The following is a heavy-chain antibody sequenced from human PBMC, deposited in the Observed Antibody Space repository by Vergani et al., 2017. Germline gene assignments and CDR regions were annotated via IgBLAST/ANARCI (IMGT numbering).Heavy chain of an antibody. Sequence: EVQLVQSGAEVKKPGESLKISCKESGSTFSSYWIGWVRQMPGKGLEWMGIIYPGDSDTRYSPSFQGQVTISADKSSSTAYLQWSSLKASDTAMYYCARQGGYSYGGIWEYGMDVWGQGTTVTVSS. CDR3: ARQGGYSYGGIWEYGMDV. CDR2: IYPGDSDT. D-gene: IGHD5-18*01. V-gene: IGHV5-51*01. CDR1: GSTFSSYW. J-gene: IGHJ6*02.